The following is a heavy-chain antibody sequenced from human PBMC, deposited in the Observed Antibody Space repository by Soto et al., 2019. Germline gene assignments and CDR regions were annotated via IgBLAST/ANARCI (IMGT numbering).Heavy chain of an antibody. J-gene: IGHJ4*02. Sequence: ASVKVSCKTSGYTFTANYMDWVRQAPGQGLEWMGWINPTSGSTNYAQKFQGWVTLTRDKTISNAYMELSRLRSDDTAVYYCAREITSSWFDYWGQGTLVTVSS. CDR1: GYTFTANY. CDR2: INPTSGST. V-gene: IGHV1-2*04. D-gene: IGHD6-13*01. CDR3: AREITSSWFDY.